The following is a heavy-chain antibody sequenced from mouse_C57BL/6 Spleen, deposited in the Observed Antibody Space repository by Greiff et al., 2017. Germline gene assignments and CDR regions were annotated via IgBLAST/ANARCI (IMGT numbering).Heavy chain of an antibody. CDR3: ARDPDYGNYYYFDY. V-gene: IGHV5-4*01. CDR1: GFTFSSYA. CDR2: ISDGGSYT. Sequence: EVKLVESGGGLVKPGGSLKLSCAASGFTFSSYAMSWVRQTPEKRLEWVATISDGGSYTYYPDNVKGRFTISRDNAKNNLYLQMSHLKSEDTAMYYCARDPDYGNYYYFDYWGQGTTLTVSS. D-gene: IGHD2-1*01. J-gene: IGHJ2*01.